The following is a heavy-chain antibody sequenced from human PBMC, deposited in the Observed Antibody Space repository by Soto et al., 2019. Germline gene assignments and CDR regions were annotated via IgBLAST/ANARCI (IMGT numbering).Heavy chain of an antibody. J-gene: IGHJ4*02. CDR2: ISGSGGST. D-gene: IGHD2-2*01. V-gene: IGHV3-23*01. CDR3: AKTLWGYCSSTSCAGDY. Sequence: GGSLRLSCAASGFTFSSYAMSWVRQAPGKGLEWVSAISGSGGSTYYADSVKGRFTISRDNSKNTLYLQMNSLRAEDTAVYYCAKTLWGYCSSTSCAGDYWGQGTLVTVSS. CDR1: GFTFSSYA.